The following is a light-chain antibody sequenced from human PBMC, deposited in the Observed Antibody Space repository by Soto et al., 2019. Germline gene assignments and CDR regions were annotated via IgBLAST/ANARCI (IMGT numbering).Light chain of an antibody. CDR2: GAS. CDR3: QQYGRSAYT. CDR1: QSVSSNY. V-gene: IGKV3-20*01. J-gene: IGKJ2*01. Sequence: EIVLTQSPGTLSLSPGERATLSCRASQSVSSNYLAWYQQKPGQAPRLLSYGASSRATGIPDRFSGSGSGTDFTLTISRLEPADFAVYYCQQYGRSAYTFGQGTTLEIK.